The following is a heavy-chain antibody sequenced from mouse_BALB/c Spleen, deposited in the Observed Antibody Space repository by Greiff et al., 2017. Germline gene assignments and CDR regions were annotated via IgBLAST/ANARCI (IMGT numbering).Heavy chain of an antibody. CDR1: RYSITSDYA. CDR3: ARYYYGSSSWFAY. Sequence: EVQLQQSGPGLVKPSQSLSLTCTVTRYSITSDYAWNWIRQFPGNKLEWMGYISYSGSTSYNPSLKSRISITRDTSKNQFFLQLNSVTTEDTATYYCARYYYGSSSWFAYWGQGTLVTVSA. D-gene: IGHD1-1*01. CDR2: ISYSGST. J-gene: IGHJ3*01. V-gene: IGHV3-2*02.